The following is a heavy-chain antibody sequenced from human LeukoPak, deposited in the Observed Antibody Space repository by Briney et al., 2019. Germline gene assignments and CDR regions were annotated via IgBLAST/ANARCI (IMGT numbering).Heavy chain of an antibody. D-gene: IGHD6-19*01. CDR1: GGTFSSYA. V-gene: IGHV1-69*05. CDR3: ARDEVIAVAGGGVLIDY. J-gene: IGHJ4*02. CDR2: IIPIFGTA. Sequence: ASVKVSCKASGGTFSSYAISWVRQAPGQGLEWMGGIIPIFGTANYAQKFQGRVTVTRDMSTSTVYMELSSLRSEGTAVYYCARDEVIAVAGGGVLIDYWGQGTLVTVSS.